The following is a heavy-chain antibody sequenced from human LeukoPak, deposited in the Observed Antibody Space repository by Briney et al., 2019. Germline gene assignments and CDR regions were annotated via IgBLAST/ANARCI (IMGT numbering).Heavy chain of an antibody. J-gene: IGHJ4*02. CDR3: ARVVVVAATGYYFDY. CDR2: IYTSGST. V-gene: IGHV4-61*02. CDR1: GGSISSGSYY. Sequence: SETLSLTCTVSGGSISSGSYYWSWIRQPAGKGLEWIGRIYTSGSTNYNPSLKSRVTISVDTSKNQFSLKLSSVTAADTAVYYCARVVVVAATGYYFDYWGQGTLVTVSS. D-gene: IGHD2-15*01.